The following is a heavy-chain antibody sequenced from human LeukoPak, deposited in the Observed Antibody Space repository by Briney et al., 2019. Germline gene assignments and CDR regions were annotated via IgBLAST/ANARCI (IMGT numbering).Heavy chain of an antibody. CDR3: ARVPRRAQYQLPMYNWFDP. Sequence: PGGSLRLSCAASGFIFSDYYMIWIRQAPGKGLEWVSYISNSGSTIYYADSVKGRFSISRDNSKNSLYLQMNSLRAEDTAVYYCARVPRRAQYQLPMYNWFDPWGQGTLVTVSS. D-gene: IGHD2-2*01. J-gene: IGHJ5*02. CDR1: GFIFSDYY. CDR2: ISNSGSTI. V-gene: IGHV3-11*01.